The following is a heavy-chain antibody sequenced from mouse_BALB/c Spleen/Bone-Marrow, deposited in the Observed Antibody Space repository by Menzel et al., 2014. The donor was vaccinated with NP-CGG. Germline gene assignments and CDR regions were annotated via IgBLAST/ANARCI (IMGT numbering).Heavy chain of an antibody. Sequence: LQESGAELAKPGASVKMSCKASGYTFTSYWMHWVKQRPGQGLEWIGYINPSTGYTEYNQKFKDKVTLTADKSSSTAYMQLSSLTSEDSAVYYCVYGNYYLAYWGQGTLVTVSA. D-gene: IGHD2-1*01. CDR3: VYGNYYLAY. J-gene: IGHJ3*01. CDR1: GYTFTSYW. CDR2: INPSTGYT. V-gene: IGHV1-7*01.